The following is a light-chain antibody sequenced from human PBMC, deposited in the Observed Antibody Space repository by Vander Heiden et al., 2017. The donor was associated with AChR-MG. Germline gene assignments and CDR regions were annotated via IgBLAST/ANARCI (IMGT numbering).Light chain of an antibody. CDR3: QQENSYPRP. Sequence: DIQMTQSPSTLSASVGDRVTITCRASQSISSWLAWYQQKPGKAPKLLIYKASSLESGVPSRFSGSGSGTEFTLTISSLQPDDFATYYCQQENSYPRPFGQGTKVEIK. CDR1: QSISSW. CDR2: KAS. J-gene: IGKJ1*01. V-gene: IGKV1-5*03.